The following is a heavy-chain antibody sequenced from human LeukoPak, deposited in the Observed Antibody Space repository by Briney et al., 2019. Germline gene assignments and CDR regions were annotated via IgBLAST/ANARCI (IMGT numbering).Heavy chain of an antibody. CDR2: INHSGST. D-gene: IGHD6-19*01. CDR3: ARHGQYSSGWRYYFDY. Sequence: SETLSLTCAVYGGSFSGYYWSWIRQPPGRGLEWIGEINHSGSTNYNPSLKSRVTISVDTSKNQFSLKLSSVTAADTAVYYCARHGQYSSGWRYYFDYWGQGILVTVSS. CDR1: GGSFSGYY. J-gene: IGHJ4*02. V-gene: IGHV4-34*01.